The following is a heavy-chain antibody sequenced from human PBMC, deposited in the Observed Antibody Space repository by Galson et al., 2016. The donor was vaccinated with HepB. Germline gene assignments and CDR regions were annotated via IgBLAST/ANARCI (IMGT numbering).Heavy chain of an antibody. V-gene: IGHV3-30*03. J-gene: IGHJ4*02. CDR3: VRGSLSGLTFGGVKLDF. D-gene: IGHD3-16*01. CDR2: ISYDGTIE. Sequence: LRLSCAASGFTFSSYWMSWVRQAPGKGLGWVAVISYDGTIEYNADSAKGRFTISRDNSKKTLLLQMNSLRPEDTAVYYCVRGSLSGLTFGGVKLDFWGQGTLVTVSS. CDR1: GFTFSSYW.